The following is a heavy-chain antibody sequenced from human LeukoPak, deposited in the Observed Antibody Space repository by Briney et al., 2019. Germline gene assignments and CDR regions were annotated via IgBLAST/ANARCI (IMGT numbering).Heavy chain of an antibody. V-gene: IGHV1-3*01. CDR2: INAGNGNT. CDR1: GYTFTSYA. D-gene: IGHD5-12*01. J-gene: IGHJ4*02. CDR3: ARGVAKIRYYFDY. Sequence: GASVKVSCKASGYTFTSYAMHWVRQAPGQRLEWMGWINAGNGNTKYSQKFQGRVTITRDTSASTAYMELSSLRSEDTAVYSCARGVAKIRYYFDYWGQGPLVTVSS.